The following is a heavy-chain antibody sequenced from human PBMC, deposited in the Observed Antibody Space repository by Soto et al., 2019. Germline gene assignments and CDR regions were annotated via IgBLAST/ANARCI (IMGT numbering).Heavy chain of an antibody. D-gene: IGHD4-4*01. Sequence: QVQLVQSGAEVKKPGSSVKVSCKASGGTFSTYTITWVRQAPGQGLEWMGRIIPISGIINYAQKFQGIVTITAAKVPGTAHIELPGLRSDDTAVYYCAGDPDSHYNDSHASSYPWGQGTRVNVSS. J-gene: IGHJ5*02. V-gene: IGHV1-69*08. CDR1: GGTFSTYT. CDR3: AGDPDSHYNDSHASSYP. CDR2: IIPISGII.